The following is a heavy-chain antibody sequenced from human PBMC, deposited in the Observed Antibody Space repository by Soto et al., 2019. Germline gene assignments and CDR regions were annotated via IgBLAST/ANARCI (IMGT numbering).Heavy chain of an antibody. CDR3: ARGEPDAFDI. D-gene: IGHD1-26*01. Sequence: QVQLVESGGGVVQPGRSLRLSCAASGFTFSSYAMHWVRQAPGKGLEWVAVISYDGSNKYYADSVKGRFTISRDNSKNTLYLHMNSLRAEDTAVYYCARGEPDAFDIWGQGTMVTVSS. V-gene: IGHV3-30-3*01. J-gene: IGHJ3*02. CDR2: ISYDGSNK. CDR1: GFTFSSYA.